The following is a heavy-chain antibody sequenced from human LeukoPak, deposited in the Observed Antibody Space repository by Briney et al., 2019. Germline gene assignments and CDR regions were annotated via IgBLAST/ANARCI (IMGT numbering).Heavy chain of an antibody. CDR3: ARHYPCTSGGYYAQFDY. D-gene: IGHD3-22*01. V-gene: IGHV4-4*09. CDR1: GDSISSYY. CDR2: IHTSGRT. Sequence: PSETLSLTCTVSGDSISSYYWSWIQQPPGKGLEWIGYIHTSGRTNYNPSLKSRVTISVDTSKNQFSLKLSSVTAADTAVYFCARHYPCTSGGYYAQFDYWGQGTLVTVSS. J-gene: IGHJ4*02.